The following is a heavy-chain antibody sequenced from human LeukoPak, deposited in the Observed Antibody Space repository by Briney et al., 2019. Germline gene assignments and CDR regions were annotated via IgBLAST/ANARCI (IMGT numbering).Heavy chain of an antibody. CDR3: ARREVTYYYGSGSDGYFDY. CDR2: IYYSGST. Sequence: SETLSLTCTVSGGSISSSSYYWGWIRQPPGKGLEWIGSIYYSGSTYYNPSLKSRVTISVDTSKNQFSPKLSSVTAADTAVYYCARREVTYYYGSGSDGYFDYWGQGTLVTVSS. CDR1: GGSISSSSYY. V-gene: IGHV4-39*01. J-gene: IGHJ4*02. D-gene: IGHD3-10*01.